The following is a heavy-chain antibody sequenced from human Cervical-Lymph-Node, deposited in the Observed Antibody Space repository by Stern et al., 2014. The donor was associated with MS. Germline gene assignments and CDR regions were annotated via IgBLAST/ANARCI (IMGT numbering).Heavy chain of an antibody. J-gene: IGHJ4*02. V-gene: IGHV1-69*06. Sequence: VQLVESGAEMKKPGSSLKVSCKASGGTFGDYGITWVRQAPGQGLGWMGGIIPILATANYAQQFQGRVTMTADKSTSTAYMELSSLTSEDTAIYYCARDYSALDSWGQGTLVTVSS. D-gene: IGHD2-15*01. CDR1: GGTFGDYG. CDR3: ARDYSALDS. CDR2: IIPILATA.